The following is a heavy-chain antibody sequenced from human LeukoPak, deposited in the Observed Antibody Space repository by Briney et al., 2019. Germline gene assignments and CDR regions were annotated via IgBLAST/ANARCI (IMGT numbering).Heavy chain of an antibody. J-gene: IGHJ1*01. V-gene: IGHV3-9*01. D-gene: IGHD6-13*01. Sequence: GRSLRLSCAASGFTFDDYGMHWVRQAPGKGLEWVSGISWNSGSIGYADSVKGRFTISRDNAKNSLYLQMNSLRAEDTALYYCAKAPLGIAAPQYFQHWGQGTLVTVSS. CDR3: AKAPLGIAAPQYFQH. CDR1: GFTFDDYG. CDR2: ISWNSGSI.